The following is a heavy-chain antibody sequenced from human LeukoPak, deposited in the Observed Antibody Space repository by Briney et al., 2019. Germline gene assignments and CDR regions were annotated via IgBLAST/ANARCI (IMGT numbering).Heavy chain of an antibody. D-gene: IGHD1-26*01. J-gene: IGHJ3*02. CDR1: GGSISSYY. CDR2: IYYSGST. V-gene: IGHV4-59*01. CDR3: ARAMRGELRDAFDI. Sequence: SETLSLTCTVSGGSISSYYWSWIRQPPGKGLEWIGYIYYSGSTNYNPSLKSRVTISVDTSKNQFSLKLSSVTAADTAVYYCARAMRGELRDAFDIWGQGTMVTVSS.